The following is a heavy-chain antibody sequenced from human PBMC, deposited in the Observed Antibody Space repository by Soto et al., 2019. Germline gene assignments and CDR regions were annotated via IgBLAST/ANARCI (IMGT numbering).Heavy chain of an antibody. D-gene: IGHD3-10*01. Sequence: ASVKVSCKASGYTFTSYAMHWVRQAPGQRLEWMGWINAGNGNTKYSQKFQGRVTITRDTSASTAYMELSSLRSEDTAVYDCARGGPLWFGELSTAPLTDYWGKGTLVPVSS. CDR3: ARGGPLWFGELSTAPLTDY. J-gene: IGHJ4*02. CDR2: INAGNGNT. CDR1: GYTFTSYA. V-gene: IGHV1-3*01.